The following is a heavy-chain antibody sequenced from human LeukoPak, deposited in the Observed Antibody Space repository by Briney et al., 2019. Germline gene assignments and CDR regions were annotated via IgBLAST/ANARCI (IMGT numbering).Heavy chain of an antibody. CDR1: GGSFSGYY. CDR2: INHSGST. Sequence: PSETLSLTCAVYGGSFSGYYWSWIRQPPGKGLEWIGEINHSGSTNYNPSLKSRVTISVDTSKNQFSLKLSSVTAADTAVYYCARPAGSSGYYYYYYMDVWGKGTTVTVSS. D-gene: IGHD3-22*01. CDR3: ARPAGSSGYYYYYYMDV. J-gene: IGHJ6*03. V-gene: IGHV4-34*01.